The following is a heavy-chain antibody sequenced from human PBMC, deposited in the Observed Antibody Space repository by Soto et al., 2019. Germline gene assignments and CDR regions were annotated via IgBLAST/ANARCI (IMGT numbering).Heavy chain of an antibody. D-gene: IGHD6-19*01. J-gene: IGHJ3*02. Sequence: PSETLSLTCTVSGGSISSYYWSWIRQPPGKGLEWIGYIYYSGSTNYNPSLKSRATISVDTSKNQFTLKLSSVTAADTAVYYCARVPWQWLGGYAFDIWGQGTMVT. CDR3: ARVPWQWLGGYAFDI. CDR2: IYYSGST. V-gene: IGHV4-59*01. CDR1: GGSISSYY.